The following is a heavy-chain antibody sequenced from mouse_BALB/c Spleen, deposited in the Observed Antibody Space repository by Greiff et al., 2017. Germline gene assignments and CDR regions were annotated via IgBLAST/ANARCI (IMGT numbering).Heavy chain of an antibody. J-gene: IGHJ4*01. Sequence: EVKVVESGGGLVQPGGSLKLSCAASGFTFSSYTMSWVRQTPEKRLEWVAYISNGGGSTYYPDTVKGRFTISRDNAKNTLYLQMSSLKSEDTAMYYCARHFYDGYLYAMDYWGQGTSVTVSS. CDR2: ISNGGGST. CDR1: GFTFSSYT. V-gene: IGHV5-12-2*01. CDR3: ARHFYDGYLYAMDY. D-gene: IGHD2-3*01.